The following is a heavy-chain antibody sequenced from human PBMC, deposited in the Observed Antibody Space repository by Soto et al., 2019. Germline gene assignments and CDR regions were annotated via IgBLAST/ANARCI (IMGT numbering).Heavy chain of an antibody. CDR2: INPSGGST. D-gene: IGHD6-6*01. V-gene: IGHV1-46*01. J-gene: IGHJ6*02. Sequence: QVQLVQSGAEVKKPGASVKVSCKASGYTFTSYYMHWVRQAPGQGLEWMGIINPSGGSTSYAQKFQGRVTMTRDTSTSKVYMELSSLRSEDTAVYYCERDDVSSSSSHYYYCGMDVWGQGTTVTVSS. CDR1: GYTFTSYY. CDR3: ERDDVSSSSSHYYYCGMDV.